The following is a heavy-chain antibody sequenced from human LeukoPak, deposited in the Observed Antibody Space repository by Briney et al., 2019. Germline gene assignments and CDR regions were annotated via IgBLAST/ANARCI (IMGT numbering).Heavy chain of an antibody. CDR2: IIPILGIA. D-gene: IGHD1-26*01. Sequence: GSSVKVSCKASGGTFSSYTISWVRQAPGQGLEWMVRIIPILGIANYEQKFQGRVTITADKSTSTAYMELSSLRSEDTAVYYCAREIVGAKKANLDYWGQGTLVTVSS. CDR1: GGTFSSYT. CDR3: AREIVGAKKANLDY. V-gene: IGHV1-69*04. J-gene: IGHJ4*02.